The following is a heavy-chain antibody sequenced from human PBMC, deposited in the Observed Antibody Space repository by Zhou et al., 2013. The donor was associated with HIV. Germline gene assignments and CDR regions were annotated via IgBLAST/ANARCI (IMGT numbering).Heavy chain of an antibody. J-gene: IGHJ5*02. CDR2: FNPEKGER. V-gene: IGHV1-24*01. Sequence: QVQLVQSGAEVKKPGASVKVSCKASGYTLRKVSMHWVRHAPGKGLEYMGGFNPEKGERIYAPQFQRRFTMTEDTSTDTAFMELNSLTFDDTAIYYCATAFADFRRGPNWFDPWGQGTLVTVSS. D-gene: IGHD3-10*01. CDR3: ATAFADFRRGPNWFDP. CDR1: GYTLRKVS.